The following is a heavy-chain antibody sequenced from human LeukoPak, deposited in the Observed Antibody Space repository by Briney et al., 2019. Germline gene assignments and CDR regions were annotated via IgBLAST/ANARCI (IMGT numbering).Heavy chain of an antibody. Sequence: SETLSLTCAVYGGSFTGYYWSWIRQPPGKGLEWIGEVNHSGSTNYNPSLKSRVTISVDTSKTQFSLKLSSVTAADTAVYYCARVRGIAAAGRWFDPWGQGTLVTVSS. V-gene: IGHV4-34*01. J-gene: IGHJ5*02. CDR2: VNHSGST. D-gene: IGHD6-13*01. CDR3: ARVRGIAAAGRWFDP. CDR1: GGSFTGYY.